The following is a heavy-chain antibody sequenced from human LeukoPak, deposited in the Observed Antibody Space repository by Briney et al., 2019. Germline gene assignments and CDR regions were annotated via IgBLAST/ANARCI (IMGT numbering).Heavy chain of an antibody. CDR1: GFTFSSYS. CDR3: ARAEEGDGYNIDY. CDR2: ISSSSSYI. V-gene: IGHV3-21*01. Sequence: GGSLRLSCAASGFTFSSYSMNWVRQAPGKGLEWVSSISSSSSYIYYADSVKGRFTISRDNAKNSLYLQMNSLRAEGTAVYYCARAEEGDGYNIDYWGQGTLVTVSS. J-gene: IGHJ4*02. D-gene: IGHD5-24*01.